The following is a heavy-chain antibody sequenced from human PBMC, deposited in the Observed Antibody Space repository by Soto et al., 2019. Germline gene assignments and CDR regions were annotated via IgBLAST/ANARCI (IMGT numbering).Heavy chain of an antibody. CDR3: ARSSGSYSDFDF. V-gene: IGHV1-2*02. Sequence: GASVKVSCKASGYTFTSYHIHWLRQAPGQGLEWLGWFNPNSGGTNYAQKFQGRVTVTGDTSISTAFMELHSLRSDDTAVYYCARSSGSYSDFDFWGQGTLVTVSS. CDR1: GYTFTSYH. CDR2: FNPNSGGT. D-gene: IGHD1-26*01. J-gene: IGHJ4*02.